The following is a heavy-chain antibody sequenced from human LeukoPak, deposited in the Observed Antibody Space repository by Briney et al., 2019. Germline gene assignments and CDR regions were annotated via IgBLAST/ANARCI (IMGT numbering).Heavy chain of an antibody. CDR1: GFTFSSYW. CDR3: AKDLSIAVAGTGAFDI. V-gene: IGHV3-7*03. J-gene: IGHJ3*02. CDR2: IKQDGSEK. D-gene: IGHD6-19*01. Sequence: GGSLRLSCGASGFTFSSYWMSWVRQAPGKGLEWVANIKQDGSEKHYVDSVKGRFTISRDNAKNSLYLQMNSLRAEDTALYYCAKDLSIAVAGTGAFDIWGQGTMVTVSS.